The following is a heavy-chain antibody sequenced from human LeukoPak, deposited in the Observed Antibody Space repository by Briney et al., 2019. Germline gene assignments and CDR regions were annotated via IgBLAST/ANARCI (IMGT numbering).Heavy chain of an antibody. V-gene: IGHV4-59*01. CDR2: IYYSGST. CDR3: AGSNSGWYFFDY. CDR1: GGSISSYY. D-gene: IGHD6-19*01. Sequence: PSETLSLTCTVSGGSISSYYWSWIRQPPGKGLEWIGYIYYSGSTNYNPSLKSRVTISVDTSKNQFSLKLSSVTAADTAVYYCAGSNSGWYFFDYWGQGTLVTVSS. J-gene: IGHJ4*02.